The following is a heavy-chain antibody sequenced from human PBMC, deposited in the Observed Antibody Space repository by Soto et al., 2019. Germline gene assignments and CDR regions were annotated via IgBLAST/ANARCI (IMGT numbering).Heavy chain of an antibody. V-gene: IGHV3-30*18. CDR2: ISHAGSNT. CDR1: GFTFSNYG. J-gene: IGHJ4*02. D-gene: IGHD5-18*01. Sequence: QVQLVQSGGNVVQPGRSLRLSCAASGFTFSNYGMHWVRQAPGKGLEWLAFISHAGSNTYYADSVKGRFTISRDNSKNTLSLQMNSLRAEGPAVFYCAKVPKIHLWLHYFDYWGQGTLVTVSS. CDR3: AKVPKIHLWLHYFDY.